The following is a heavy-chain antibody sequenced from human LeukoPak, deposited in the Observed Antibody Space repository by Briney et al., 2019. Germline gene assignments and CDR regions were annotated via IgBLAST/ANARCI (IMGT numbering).Heavy chain of an antibody. V-gene: IGHV3-9*01. D-gene: IGHD6-13*01. J-gene: IGHJ4*02. CDR1: GFTFDDYA. CDR3: AKDLAYSSSLPLFDY. Sequence: GGSLRLSCAASGFTFDDYAMHWVRQAPGKGLEWVSGISWNSGSIGYADSVKGRFTISRDNAKNSLYLQMNSLRAEDTALYYCAKDLAYSSSLPLFDYWGQGTLVTVSS. CDR2: ISWNSGSI.